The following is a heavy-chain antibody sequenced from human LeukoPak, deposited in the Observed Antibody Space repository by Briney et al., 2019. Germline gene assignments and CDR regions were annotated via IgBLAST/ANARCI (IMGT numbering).Heavy chain of an antibody. CDR3: ARLDTYSFDY. D-gene: IGHD2-21*01. Sequence: PGGSLRLSCVASGFTVSSYYWSWIRQPPGKGLEWIGYIYYSGSTNYNPSLKSRVTISVDTSKNQFSLKLSSVTAADTAVYYCARLDTYSFDYWGQGTLVTVSS. CDR2: IYYSGST. J-gene: IGHJ4*02. CDR1: GFTVSSYY. V-gene: IGHV4-59*02.